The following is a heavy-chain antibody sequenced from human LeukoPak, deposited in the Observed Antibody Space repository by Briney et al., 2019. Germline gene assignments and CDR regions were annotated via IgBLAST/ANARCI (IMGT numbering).Heavy chain of an antibody. CDR1: GGSFSGYY. CDR3: ARGRIQLWLSGTYYYYGMDV. D-gene: IGHD5-18*01. V-gene: IGHV4-34*01. CDR2: INHSGST. J-gene: IGHJ6*02. Sequence: SETLSLTCAVYGGSFSGYYWSWIRQPPGKGLEWIGEINHSGSTNYHPSLKSRVTISVDTSKNQFSLKLSSVTAADTAVYYCARGRIQLWLSGTYYYYGMDVWGQGTTVTVSS.